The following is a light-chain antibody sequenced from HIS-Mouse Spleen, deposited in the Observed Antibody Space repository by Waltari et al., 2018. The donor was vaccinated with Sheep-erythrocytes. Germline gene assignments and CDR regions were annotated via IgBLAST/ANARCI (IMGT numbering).Light chain of an antibody. Sequence: ASVSGSPRQSITISCTGTSSDVGGYNYVSWYQQHPGKAPKLMIYEVSNRPSGVSNRFSGSKSGNTASLTISGLQAEDEADYYCSSYTSSSTPVVFGGGTKLTVL. CDR1: SSDVGGYNY. J-gene: IGLJ2*01. V-gene: IGLV2-14*01. CDR3: SSYTSSSTPVV. CDR2: EVS.